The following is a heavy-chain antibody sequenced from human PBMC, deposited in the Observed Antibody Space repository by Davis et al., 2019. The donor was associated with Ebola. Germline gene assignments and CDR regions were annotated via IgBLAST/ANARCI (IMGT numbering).Heavy chain of an antibody. J-gene: IGHJ4*02. Sequence: GGSLRLSCAASEFTFSSYTMGWVRQAPGKGLEWVSGISSSGGSTYYADSVKGRFTISRDNSKNTLYLQMNSLRAEDTAVYYCAKCSGGSCYNPIDYWGQGTLVIVSS. CDR3: AKCSGGSCYNPIDY. CDR1: EFTFSSYT. V-gene: IGHV3-23*01. D-gene: IGHD2-15*01. CDR2: ISSSGGST.